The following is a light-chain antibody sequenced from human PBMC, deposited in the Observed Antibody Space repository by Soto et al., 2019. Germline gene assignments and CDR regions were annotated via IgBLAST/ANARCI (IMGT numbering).Light chain of an antibody. CDR2: WAS. V-gene: IGKV4-1*01. CDR1: QSVLYTSNNKNY. J-gene: IGKJ1*01. CDR3: QQYYTTPWT. Sequence: DIEMTQSPDSLAVSLGERATINCKSGQSVLYTSNNKNYLAWYQQKPGQPPKLLIYWASTRESGVPDRFSGSGSGTDFTLTISSLQAEDVAVYYCQQYYTTPWTFGQGTKVEIK.